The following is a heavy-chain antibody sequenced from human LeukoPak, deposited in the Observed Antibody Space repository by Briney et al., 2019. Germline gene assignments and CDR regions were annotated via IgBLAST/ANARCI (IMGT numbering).Heavy chain of an antibody. J-gene: IGHJ4*02. CDR1: GYTFTGYY. V-gene: IGHV1-2*06. Sequence: ASVKVSCKASGYTFTGYYTHWVRQAPGQGPEWMGRINPNSGGTNYAQKFQGRVTLTRDTSISTAYMELRRLRSDDTAVYYCARGGLANNDYWGQGTLVTVSS. D-gene: IGHD6-19*01. CDR3: ARGGLANNDY. CDR2: INPNSGGT.